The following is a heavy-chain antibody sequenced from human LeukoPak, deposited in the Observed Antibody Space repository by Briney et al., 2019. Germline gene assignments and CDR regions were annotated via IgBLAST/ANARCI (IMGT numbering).Heavy chain of an antibody. CDR2: VVGNGGTT. Sequence: PGGSLRLSCAASGFTFTTYTIHWVRQAPGKGLEYVSAVVGNGGTTYYANSKGRFTISRDNSKNTVYLQMGSLRAEDTAVYYCARERDFYYFDYWGQGALVTVSS. V-gene: IGHV3-64*01. CDR3: ARERDFYYFDY. CDR1: GFTFTTYT. J-gene: IGHJ4*02. D-gene: IGHD2/OR15-2a*01.